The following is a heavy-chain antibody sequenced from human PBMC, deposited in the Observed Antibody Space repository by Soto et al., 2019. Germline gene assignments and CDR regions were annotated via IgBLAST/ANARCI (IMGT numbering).Heavy chain of an antibody. CDR1: GFTFSSHS. Sequence: GGSLRLSCAASGFTFSSHSMNWVRQAPGKGLEWVSYISSSSSAKYYAGSVKGRFTISRDNAENSLYLQMNSLRVEDTAVYYCAKSYSNYVEFANEHDAFDIWGQGTMVTVSS. CDR2: ISSSSSAK. J-gene: IGHJ3*02. D-gene: IGHD4-4*01. V-gene: IGHV3-48*01. CDR3: AKSYSNYVEFANEHDAFDI.